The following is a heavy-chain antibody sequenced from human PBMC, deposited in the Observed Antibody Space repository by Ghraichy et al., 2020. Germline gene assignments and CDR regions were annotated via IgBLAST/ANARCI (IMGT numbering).Heavy chain of an antibody. Sequence: GGSLRLSCEASGFIFRNYAMSWVRQAPGKGLEWVSAISSDSYFTHDADSVRGRFSISRDNSRSTLYLQMSSLRAEDTAIYYCAKDKGSIALREVLDYWGQGTLVIVSS. V-gene: IGHV3-23*01. CDR1: GFIFRNYA. J-gene: IGHJ4*02. D-gene: IGHD3-10*01. CDR2: ISSDSYFT. CDR3: AKDKGSIALREVLDY.